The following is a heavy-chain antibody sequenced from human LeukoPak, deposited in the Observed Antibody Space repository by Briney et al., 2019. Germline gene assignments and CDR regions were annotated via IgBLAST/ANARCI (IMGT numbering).Heavy chain of an antibody. Sequence: ASVKVSFKASGYTFTSYGISWVRQAPGQGLEWVGLISAYNGNTNYAQKLQGRVTMTTDTSTSTAYMELRSLRSDDTAVYYCAREGTDIVVVPAAMLDYWGQGTLVTVSS. CDR1: GYTFTSYG. CDR3: AREGTDIVVVPAAMLDY. CDR2: ISAYNGNT. V-gene: IGHV1-18*04. D-gene: IGHD2-2*01. J-gene: IGHJ4*02.